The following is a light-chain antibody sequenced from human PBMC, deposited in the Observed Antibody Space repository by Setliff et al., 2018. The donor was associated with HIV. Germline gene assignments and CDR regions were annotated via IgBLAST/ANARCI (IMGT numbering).Light chain of an antibody. V-gene: IGLV1-47*01. CDR3: ASWDDTFGGRV. Sequence: QSALTQPPSVSGTPGQRITIPCSGNSANIGSNYVYFYQQLPGTAPKLLIYRNSHRPSGVPGRFSGSKSGSSASLAISGLRSEDEADYYCASWDDTFGGRVFGGGTKVTVL. J-gene: IGLJ3*02. CDR1: SANIGSNY. CDR2: RNS.